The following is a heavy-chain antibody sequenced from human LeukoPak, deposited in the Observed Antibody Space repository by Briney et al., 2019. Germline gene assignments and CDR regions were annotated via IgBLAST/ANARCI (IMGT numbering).Heavy chain of an antibody. CDR2: ISSSSSYI. J-gene: IGHJ4*02. V-gene: IGHV3-21*01. CDR1: GFTFSSYS. D-gene: IGHD6-6*01. Sequence: GGSLRLSCAASGFTFSSYSMNWVRQAPGKGLEWVSSISSSSSYIYYAASVKGRFTISRDNAKNSLYLQMNSLRAEDTAVYYCARASSFAVWSYWGQGTLVTVSS. CDR3: ARASSFAVWSY.